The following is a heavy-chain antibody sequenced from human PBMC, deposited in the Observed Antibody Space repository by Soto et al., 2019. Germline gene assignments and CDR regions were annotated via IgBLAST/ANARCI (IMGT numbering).Heavy chain of an antibody. Sequence: GGSLRLSCAASGFTLSNAWMNWVRQAPGKGLEWVGRIKRESDGGTIDYAAPVKGRFIASRDDSKSTLSLQMDSLQTEDTAVYYCTARVVTDTYWGQGTLVTVSS. V-gene: IGHV3-15*07. J-gene: IGHJ4*02. CDR2: IKRESDGGTI. CDR1: GFTLSNAW. D-gene: IGHD2-21*02. CDR3: TARVVTDTY.